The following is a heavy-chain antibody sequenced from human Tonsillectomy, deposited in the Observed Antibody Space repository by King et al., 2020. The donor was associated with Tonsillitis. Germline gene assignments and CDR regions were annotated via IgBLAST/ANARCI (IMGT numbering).Heavy chain of an antibody. CDR2: IYYSGST. J-gene: IGHJ5*02. Sequence: QLQESGPGLVKPSETLSLTCTVSGGSISSSSYYWGWIRQPPGKGLEWIGCIYYSGSTYYNPSLKSRVTISVDTSKNQFSLKLSSVTAADTAVYYCASRVRGRNWFDPWGQGTLVTVSS. V-gene: IGHV4-39*07. CDR3: ASRVRGRNWFDP. D-gene: IGHD3-10*01. CDR1: GGSISSSSYY.